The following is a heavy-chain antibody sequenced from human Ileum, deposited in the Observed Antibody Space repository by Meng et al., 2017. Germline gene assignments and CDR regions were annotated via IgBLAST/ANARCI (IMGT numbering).Heavy chain of an antibody. V-gene: IGHV4-4*01. CDR2: IFQSGRT. D-gene: IGHD3-22*01. CDR3: ATSNDRDVYYLGY. J-gene: IGHJ4*02. CDR1: GTG. Sequence: QVQLQESGPRRVKTAGPMCLTWAVQGTGWSWVRQPPGKGLEWIGEIFQSGRTNYNPSLKSRVTISIDKSKSQISLQLSAVTAADTAVYSCATSNDRDVYYLGYWGQGTLVTVSS.